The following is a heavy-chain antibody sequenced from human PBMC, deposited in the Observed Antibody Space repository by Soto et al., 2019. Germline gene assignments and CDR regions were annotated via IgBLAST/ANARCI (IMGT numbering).Heavy chain of an antibody. J-gene: IGHJ6*02. CDR1: GGTFSSYA. CDR3: ARWGYYGSGSEYYYGMDV. V-gene: IGHV1-69*12. Sequence: QVQLVQSGAEVKKPGSSVKVSCKASGGTFSSYAISWVRQAPGQGLEWMGGIIPIFGTANYAQKFQGRVTIPADXXTXTXXMELSSLRSEDTAVYYCARWGYYGSGSEYYYGMDVWGQGTTVTVSS. D-gene: IGHD3-10*01. CDR2: IIPIFGTA.